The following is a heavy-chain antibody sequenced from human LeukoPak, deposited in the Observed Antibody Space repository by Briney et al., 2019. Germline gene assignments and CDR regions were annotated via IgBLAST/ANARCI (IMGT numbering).Heavy chain of an antibody. D-gene: IGHD1-14*01. CDR2: ISGSGAAT. Sequence: GGSLRLSCAASGFTFSSYAMSWVRQAPGKGLECVSIISGSGAATYYTDSVTGRFTISRDNSKNTLFLQMNSLRAEDTAVYYCAGRPSGEGLAPLDYWGQGALVAVSS. V-gene: IGHV3-23*01. J-gene: IGHJ4*02. CDR3: AGRPSGEGLAPLDY. CDR1: GFTFSSYA.